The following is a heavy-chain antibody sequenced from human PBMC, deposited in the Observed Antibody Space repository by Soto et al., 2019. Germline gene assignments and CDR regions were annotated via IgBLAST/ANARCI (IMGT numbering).Heavy chain of an antibody. CDR3: ERWGGWYVCFDP. J-gene: IGHJ5*02. CDR1: GYTFTSYA. V-gene: IGHV1-3*05. Sequence: QVQLVQSGAEEKKPGASVKVSCKASGYTFTSYAMHWVRQAPGQRLEWMGWINAGNGNTKYSQKFQGRVTITRDTSASTAYMELSSLRSEDTAVSYCERWGGWYVCFDPWGQGTLVTVSS. D-gene: IGHD6-19*01. CDR2: INAGNGNT.